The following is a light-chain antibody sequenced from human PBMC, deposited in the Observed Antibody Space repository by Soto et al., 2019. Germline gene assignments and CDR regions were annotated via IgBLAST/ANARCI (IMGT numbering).Light chain of an antibody. Sequence: DIQLTQSPSFLSASVGDRVTITCRASQAISSYLAWYQQKPGKPPKLLIYGASTLQSDVPSRFGGSGSGTEFTLTVSSLQAEDSATYYCQQFNDYPLTFGGGTKVDIK. CDR2: GAS. J-gene: IGKJ4*01. CDR1: QAISSY. CDR3: QQFNDYPLT. V-gene: IGKV1-9*01.